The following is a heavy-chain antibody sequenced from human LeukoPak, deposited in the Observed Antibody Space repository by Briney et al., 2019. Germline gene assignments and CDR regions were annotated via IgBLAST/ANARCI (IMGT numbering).Heavy chain of an antibody. V-gene: IGHV3-30*18. CDR3: AKYRGYSGYDRYRDAFDI. D-gene: IGHD5-12*01. Sequence: GRSPRLSCAASGFTFSSYGMHWVRQAPGKGLEWVAVISYDGSNKYYADSVKGRFTISRDNSKNTLYLQMNSLRAEDTAVYYCAKYRGYSGYDRYRDAFDIWGQGTMVTVSS. J-gene: IGHJ3*02. CDR2: ISYDGSNK. CDR1: GFTFSSYG.